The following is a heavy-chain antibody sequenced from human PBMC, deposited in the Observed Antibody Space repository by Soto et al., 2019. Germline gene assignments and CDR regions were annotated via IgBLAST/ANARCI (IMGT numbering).Heavy chain of an antibody. V-gene: IGHV4-4*07. Sequence: PSETLSLTCTVSYGSISSYYWSWIRQPAGSGLEWIGRIYFSGSTNYNPSLKSRITMSVDTSKNQFSLNLTSVTAADTAVYYCARYYYDSSGYYTAPDYWGQGTLVTVSS. D-gene: IGHD3-22*01. CDR2: IYFSGST. CDR3: ARYYYDSSGYYTAPDY. CDR1: YGSISSYY. J-gene: IGHJ4*02.